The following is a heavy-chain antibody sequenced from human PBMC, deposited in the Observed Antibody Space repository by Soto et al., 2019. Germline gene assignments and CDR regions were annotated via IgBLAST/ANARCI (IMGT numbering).Heavy chain of an antibody. D-gene: IGHD2-21*02. Sequence: QVYLVQSGAEVKKPGSSVKISCKASGGIFSSNTINCVRQAAGQGLEWMGGIIPLCGTANYAEKFQGRVTITADKSTKTEYMELTSLRSEDTAVYYCASKAACGGDCYAFDSWGQGTLVTVSS. V-gene: IGHV1-69*06. CDR3: ASKAACGGDCYAFDS. CDR1: GGIFSSNT. J-gene: IGHJ4*02. CDR2: IIPLCGTA.